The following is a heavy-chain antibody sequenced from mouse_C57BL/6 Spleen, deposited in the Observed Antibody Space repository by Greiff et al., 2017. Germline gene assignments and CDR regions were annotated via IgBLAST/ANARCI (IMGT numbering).Heavy chain of an antibody. J-gene: IGHJ1*03. CDR1: GYSITSGYY. CDR3: ARGYGTYWYFDV. Sequence: VQLKESGPGLVKPSPSLSLTCSVTGYSITSGYYWNWIRQFPGNKLEWMGDISYDGSNNYNPSLKNRISITRDTSKNQFFLKLNSVTTEDTATYYCARGYGTYWYFDVWGTGTTVTVSS. V-gene: IGHV3-6*01. D-gene: IGHD2-1*01. CDR2: ISYDGSN.